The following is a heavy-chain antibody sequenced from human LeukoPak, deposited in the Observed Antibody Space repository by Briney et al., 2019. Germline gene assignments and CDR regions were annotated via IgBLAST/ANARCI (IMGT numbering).Heavy chain of an antibody. J-gene: IGHJ4*02. CDR2: ISGSGLTT. Sequence: PGGSLRPSSVASGFTFSNYAISWVRLAPGRGLEWVSVISGSGLTTFYADSVKGRFTISRDNSKNTLYLQMNSLRAEDTAVYYCAKERREQSRDNYFDYWGQGTLVTVSS. CDR3: AKERREQSRDNYFDY. V-gene: IGHV3-23*01. D-gene: IGHD1-26*01. CDR1: GFTFSNYA.